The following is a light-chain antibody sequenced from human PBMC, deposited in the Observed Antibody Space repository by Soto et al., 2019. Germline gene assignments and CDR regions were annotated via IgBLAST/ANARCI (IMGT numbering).Light chain of an antibody. V-gene: IGLV2-14*01. Sequence: QPVLTQPASVSGCRGQSITISCTGTSSDVGGYNYVSWYQQHPGKAPKLMIYDVSNRPSGVSNRFSGSKSGNTASLTISGLQAEDEADYYCSSYTSSSTLVFGTGTKVTVL. J-gene: IGLJ1*01. CDR3: SSYTSSSTLV. CDR1: SSDVGGYNY. CDR2: DVS.